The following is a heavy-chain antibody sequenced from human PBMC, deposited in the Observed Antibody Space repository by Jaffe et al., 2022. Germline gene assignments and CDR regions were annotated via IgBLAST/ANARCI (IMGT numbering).Heavy chain of an antibody. CDR3: VRAGYSSGWPTPSDY. CDR1: GYSFTSYW. V-gene: IGHV5-51*03. D-gene: IGHD6-19*01. J-gene: IGHJ4*02. Sequence: EVQLVQSGAEVKKPGESLKISCKGSGYSFTSYWIGWVRQMPGKGLEWMGIIYPGDSDTRYSPSFQGQVTISADKSISTAYLQWSSLKASDTAMYYCVRAGYSSGWPTPSDYWGQGTLVTVSS. CDR2: IYPGDSDT.